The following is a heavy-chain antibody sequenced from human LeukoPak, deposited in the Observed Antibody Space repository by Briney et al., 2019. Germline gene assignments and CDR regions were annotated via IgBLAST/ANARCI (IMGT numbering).Heavy chain of an antibody. Sequence: VSVKVSCKASGYTFTSYYMHWVRQAPGQGLEWMGIINPSGGSTSYAQKFQGRVTMTRDTSTSTVYMELSSLRSEDTAVYYCAGDLLFGYSGYDLYFDYWGQGTLVTVSS. J-gene: IGHJ4*02. CDR3: AGDLLFGYSGYDLYFDY. CDR2: INPSGGST. CDR1: GYTFTSYY. D-gene: IGHD5-12*01. V-gene: IGHV1-46*01.